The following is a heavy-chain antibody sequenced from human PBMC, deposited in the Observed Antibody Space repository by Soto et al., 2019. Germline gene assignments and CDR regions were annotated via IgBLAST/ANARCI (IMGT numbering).Heavy chain of an antibody. J-gene: IGHJ6*02. CDR2: INAGNGNT. D-gene: IGHD6-13*01. V-gene: IGHV1-3*01. CDR1: GYTFTSYA. Sequence: QVQLVQSGAEVKKPGASVKVSCKASGYTFTSYAMHWVRQAPGQRLEWMGWINAGNGNTKYSQKFQGRVTITRDTSASTAYMELSGLRSEATAVYYCARDMRALWTQLGGYYYCGMDVWGQGTTVTVSS. CDR3: ARDMRALWTQLGGYYYCGMDV.